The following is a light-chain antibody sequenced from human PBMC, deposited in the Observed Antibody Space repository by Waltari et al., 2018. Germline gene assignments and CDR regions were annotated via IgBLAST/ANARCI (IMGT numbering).Light chain of an antibody. CDR3: QSYDISLGIVV. Sequence: QSVLTQPPSVSGAPGQRVTISCTGSSSNLGAHNAVHCYQQLPGTAPNLLIYGNSHRPSGIPDRFSGSKSGPSASLAITGLQAEDEADYYCQSYDISLGIVVFGGGTKLTVL. J-gene: IGLJ2*01. V-gene: IGLV1-40*01. CDR2: GNS. CDR1: SSNLGAHNA.